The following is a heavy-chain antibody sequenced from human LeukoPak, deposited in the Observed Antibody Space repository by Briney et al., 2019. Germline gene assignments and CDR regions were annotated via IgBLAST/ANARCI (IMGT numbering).Heavy chain of an antibody. V-gene: IGHV3-48*03. D-gene: IGHD4-11*01. J-gene: IGHJ4*02. CDR2: INSRGSAI. CDR3: ARAHSRYDY. CDR1: GFTFSSYE. Sequence: GGSLRLSCAASGFTFSSYEMNWVRQAPGKGLEWVSYINSRGSAIYYADSVKGRFAISRDNAQNSLYLQMNSLRAEDTAVYYCARAHSRYDYWGQGTLVTVSS.